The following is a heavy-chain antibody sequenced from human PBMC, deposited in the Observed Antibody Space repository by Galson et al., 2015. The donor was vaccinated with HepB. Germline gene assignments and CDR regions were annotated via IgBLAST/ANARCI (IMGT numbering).Heavy chain of an antibody. CDR3: AKPRGAGDWYFDL. V-gene: IGHV3-43*01. D-gene: IGHD5-24*01. CDR1: GFTFDDYT. J-gene: IGHJ2*01. CDR2: ISWDGGST. Sequence: SLRLSCAASGFTFDDYTMHWVRQAPGKGLEWVSLISWDGGSTFYGDSVKGRFTISRDNSKNSLYLQMNSLRTEDTALYYCAKPRGAGDWYFDLWGRGTLVTVSS.